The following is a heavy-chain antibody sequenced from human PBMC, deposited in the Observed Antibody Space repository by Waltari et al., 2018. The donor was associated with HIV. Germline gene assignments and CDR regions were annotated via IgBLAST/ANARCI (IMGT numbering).Heavy chain of an antibody. CDR2: ISTSSSAI. V-gene: IGHV3-48*01. D-gene: IGHD6-6*01. Sequence: EVQLVESGGGLVQPGGSLRLSCTASGFSFSSYSMNWVRQAPGKGRAWVSYISTSSSAIFYADAVKGRFTISRDTAKNSLYLQMNSLRAEDTAVYYCARDRTRYYFDSWGQGTLVTVSS. J-gene: IGHJ4*02. CDR1: GFSFSSYS. CDR3: ARDRTRYYFDS.